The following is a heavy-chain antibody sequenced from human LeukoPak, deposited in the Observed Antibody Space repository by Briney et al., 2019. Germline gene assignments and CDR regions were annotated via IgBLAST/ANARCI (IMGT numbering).Heavy chain of an antibody. Sequence: GGSLRLSCAASGFTFTSYAMGWVRQAPGKGLEWVSGMSGGGGTTYYADSVKGRFTISRDDAKNTLYLQMNSLRAEDTAVYYCVRGGESTWSWGQGTLVTVSS. CDR2: MSGGGGTT. D-gene: IGHD2-15*01. CDR3: VRGGESTWS. J-gene: IGHJ5*02. CDR1: GFTFTSYA. V-gene: IGHV3-23*01.